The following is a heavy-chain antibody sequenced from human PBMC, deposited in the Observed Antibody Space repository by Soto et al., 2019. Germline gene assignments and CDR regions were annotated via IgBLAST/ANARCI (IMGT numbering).Heavy chain of an antibody. V-gene: IGHV4-4*07. D-gene: IGHD6-19*01. Sequence: QVYLQESGPGLVKPSETLTLTCNVSGDCRKTYFWNWIRQPAGKGLEWVGRIHTAGTTHYNPSFRGRVTMSIDTSDNHMTLQLTSVTAADTAVYYCAILGDSGSFPFYFNAMDVWGPGTAVTVSS. J-gene: IGHJ6*02. CDR3: AILGDSGSFPFYFNAMDV. CDR2: IHTAGTT. CDR1: GDCRKTYF.